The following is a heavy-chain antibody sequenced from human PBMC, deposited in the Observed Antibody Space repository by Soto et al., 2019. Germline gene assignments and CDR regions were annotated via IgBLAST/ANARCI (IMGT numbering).Heavy chain of an antibody. CDR3: AGAWTATAGWANWFDL. Sequence: QVQLQESGPGLVEPSQTLSLTCTVSGGSISGGGYYWSWIRQHPGKGLEWIGYIYYTGTTYYNPSLKSRLTMSVDTSKTQFSLKLSSVTAADTAVYYCAGAWTATAGWANWFDLWGHGTLVTVSS. J-gene: IGHJ5*02. V-gene: IGHV4-31*03. D-gene: IGHD6-13*01. CDR1: GGSISGGGYY. CDR2: IYYTGTT.